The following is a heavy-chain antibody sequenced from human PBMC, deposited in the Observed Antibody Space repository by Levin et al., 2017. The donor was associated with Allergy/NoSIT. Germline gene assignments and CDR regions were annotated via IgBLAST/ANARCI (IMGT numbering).Heavy chain of an antibody. V-gene: IGHV1-2*02. CDR3: ARTTYYDFWSGYTTPPTFDY. CDR1: GYTFTGYY. J-gene: IGHJ4*02. CDR2: INPNSGGT. Sequence: GASVKVSCKASGYTFTGYYMHWVRQAPGQGLEWMGWINPNSGGTNYAQKFQGRVTMTRDTSISTAYMELSRLRSDDTAVYYCARTTYYDFWSGYTTPPTFDYWGQGTLVTVSS. D-gene: IGHD3-3*01.